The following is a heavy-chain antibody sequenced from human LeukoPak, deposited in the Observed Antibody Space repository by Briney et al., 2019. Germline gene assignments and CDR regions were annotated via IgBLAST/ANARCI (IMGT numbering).Heavy chain of an antibody. J-gene: IGHJ4*02. CDR1: GFTFSSYD. CDR2: ISYDGSNK. Sequence: GRSLRLSCAASGFTFSSYDMHWVRQAPGKGLEWVTVISYDGSNKYYADSVKGRFTISRDNSKNTLYLQMNSLRAEDTAVYYCAKAKYSSGWSGGDYWGQGTLVTVSS. V-gene: IGHV3-30*18. D-gene: IGHD6-19*01. CDR3: AKAKYSSGWSGGDY.